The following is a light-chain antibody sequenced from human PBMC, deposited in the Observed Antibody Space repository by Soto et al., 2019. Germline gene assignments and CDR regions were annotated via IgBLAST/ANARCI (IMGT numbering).Light chain of an antibody. CDR3: TSSTRTSSLV. V-gene: IGLV2-14*01. J-gene: IGLJ2*01. Sequence: QSALTQPASVSGSPGQSITISCTGTSNDIGANNYVSWYQHHPGKAPKILIYEAANRPSGVSHRFSGSKSAITASLTISVLQAEDEADYFCTSSTRTSSLVFGGGTKLTVL. CDR1: SNDIGANNY. CDR2: EAA.